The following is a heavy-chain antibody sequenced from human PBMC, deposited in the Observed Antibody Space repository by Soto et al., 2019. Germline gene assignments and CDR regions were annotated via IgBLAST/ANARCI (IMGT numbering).Heavy chain of an antibody. CDR3: ARQHGYRVYYYYYYMDV. D-gene: IGHD6-13*01. CDR2: IKQAGSEK. V-gene: IGHV3-7*01. J-gene: IGHJ6*03. Sequence: GGSLRLSCAASGFTFSSYWMSWVRQAPGKGLEWVANIKQAGSEKYYVDSVKGRFTTSRDNAKNSLYLQMNSLRAEDTAVYYCARQHGYRVYYYYYYMDVWGKGTTVTVSS. CDR1: GFTFSSYW.